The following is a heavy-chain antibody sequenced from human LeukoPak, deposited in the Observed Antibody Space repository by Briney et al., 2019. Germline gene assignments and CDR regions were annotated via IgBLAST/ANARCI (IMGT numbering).Heavy chain of an antibody. CDR3: ARSLRYFDWLLLRNEEYYYGMDV. V-gene: IGHV4-59*01. Sequence: PSETLSLTCTVSGGSISSYYWSWIRQPPGKGLEWIGYIYYSGSTNYNPSLKSRVTISVDTSKNQFSLKLSSVTAADTAVYYCARSLRYFDWLLLRNEEYYYGMDVWGQGTTVTVSS. CDR2: IYYSGST. D-gene: IGHD3-9*01. J-gene: IGHJ6*02. CDR1: GGSISSYY.